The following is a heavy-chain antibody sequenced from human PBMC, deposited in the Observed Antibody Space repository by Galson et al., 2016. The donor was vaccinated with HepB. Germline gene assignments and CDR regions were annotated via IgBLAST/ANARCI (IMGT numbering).Heavy chain of an antibody. J-gene: IGHJ4*02. D-gene: IGHD3/OR15-3a*01. Sequence: ETLSLTCSVSGASVSTDTYSWTWIRQPPGKGLECIASLYYSGSTYYNPSLKSRVTVSVDTSKNQLSLRLRSVTAADTAVYYCARRTYNYDVYWGQGTLVTVSS. CDR3: ARRTYNYDVY. CDR2: LYYSGST. V-gene: IGHV4-39*01. CDR1: GASVSTDTYS.